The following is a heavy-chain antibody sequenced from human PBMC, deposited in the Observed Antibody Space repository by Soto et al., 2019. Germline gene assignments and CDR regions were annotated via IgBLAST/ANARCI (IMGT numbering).Heavy chain of an antibody. J-gene: IGHJ4*02. Sequence: GGSLRLSCAASGFTFSSYSMNWVRQAPGKGLEWVSSISSSSSYIYYADSVKGRFTISRDNAKNSLYLQMNSLRAEDTAVYYCARNQGYSGPGFDYWGQGTLVTVSS. CDR3: ARNQGYSGPGFDY. CDR1: GFTFSSYS. D-gene: IGHD5-18*01. V-gene: IGHV3-21*01. CDR2: ISSSSSYI.